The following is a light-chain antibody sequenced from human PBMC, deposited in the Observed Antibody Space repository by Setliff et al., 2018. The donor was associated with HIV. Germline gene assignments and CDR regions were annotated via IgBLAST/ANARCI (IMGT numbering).Light chain of an antibody. CDR1: SSDIGSHNH. Sequence: QSALTQPPSASGSPGQSVAISCTGTSSDIGSHNHVSWYQQYPGKAPKLMIYELSQRPSGVPDRFSGSTSGNTAPLTVSGLQAEDEADYYCASYAGDGVHDIYVFGTGTKVTVL. CDR3: ASYAGDGVHDIYV. CDR2: ELS. J-gene: IGLJ1*01. V-gene: IGLV2-8*01.